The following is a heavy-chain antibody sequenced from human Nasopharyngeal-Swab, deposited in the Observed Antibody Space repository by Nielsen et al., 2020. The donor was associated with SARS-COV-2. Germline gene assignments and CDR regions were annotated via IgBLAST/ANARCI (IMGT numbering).Heavy chain of an antibody. J-gene: IGHJ6*03. Sequence: GESLKISCAASGFTFSSYGMHWVRQAPGKGLEWVAVISYDGSNKYYADSVKGRFTISRDNSKNTLYLQMNSLRAEDTAVYYCARVGTRATRRGYYYMDVWGKGTTVTVSS. CDR3: ARVGTRATRRGYYYMDV. CDR2: ISYDGSNK. CDR1: GFTFSSYG. V-gene: IGHV3-30*03. D-gene: IGHD2-2*01.